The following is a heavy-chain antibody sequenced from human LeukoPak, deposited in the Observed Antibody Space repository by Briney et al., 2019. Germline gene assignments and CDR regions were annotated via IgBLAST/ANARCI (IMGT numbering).Heavy chain of an antibody. V-gene: IGHV5-10-1*01. CDR2: IDPSDSYT. D-gene: IGHD4-17*01. CDR1: GYSFTSYW. Sequence: GESLRISCKGSGYSFTSYWIAWVRQMPGKGLEWMGRIDPSDSYTNYSPSFQGHVTISADKSISTAYLQWGSLKASDTAMYYCARHNADYGDYSDYWGQGTLVTVSS. CDR3: ARHNADYGDYSDY. J-gene: IGHJ4*02.